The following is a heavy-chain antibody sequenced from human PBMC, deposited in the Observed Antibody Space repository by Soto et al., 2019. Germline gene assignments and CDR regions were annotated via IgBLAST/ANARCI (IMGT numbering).Heavy chain of an antibody. CDR2: IIPYYNTL. Sequence: QAQVVQSGAEVRKPGSSVKLSCKASEGTFNSYAIAWVRQAPGQGLEWMGGIIPYYNTLNYAQKFQDRVTLTPDHSTNTVYIELSSLRSDDTAVYFCASGASRWYPYFFDSWAQGTLVTVSS. D-gene: IGHD6-13*01. CDR3: ASGASRWYPYFFDS. CDR1: EGTFNSYA. J-gene: IGHJ4*02. V-gene: IGHV1-69*01.